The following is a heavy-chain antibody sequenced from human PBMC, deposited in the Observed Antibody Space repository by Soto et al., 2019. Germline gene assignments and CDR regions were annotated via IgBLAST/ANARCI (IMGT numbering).Heavy chain of an antibody. CDR3: ARDYGGNYYYYYGMDV. CDR2: IYHSGST. Sequence: SETLSLTCAVSGYSISSGYYWGWIRQPPGKGLEWIGSIYHSGSTYYNPSLKSRVTISVDTSKNQFSLKLSSVTAADTAVYHCARDYGGNYYYYYGMDVWGQGTTVTVSS. V-gene: IGHV4-38-2*02. CDR1: GYSISSGYY. D-gene: IGHD4-17*01. J-gene: IGHJ6*02.